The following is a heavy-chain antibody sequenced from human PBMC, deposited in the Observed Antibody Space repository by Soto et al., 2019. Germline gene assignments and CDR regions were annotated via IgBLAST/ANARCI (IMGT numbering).Heavy chain of an antibody. CDR2: IGSRTSDI. CDR1: GFTLSRHT. D-gene: IGHD3-22*01. Sequence: GGSLRLSCAASGFTLSRHTMNWVRQAPGKGLEWVSFIGSRTSDIYYADSVKGRFTITRDNAKNSLYLDLTRLRAEDTAVYFCVRDYYDTSGYPNTFDMWGQGTMVTVSS. V-gene: IGHV3-21*01. CDR3: VRDYYDTSGYPNTFDM. J-gene: IGHJ3*02.